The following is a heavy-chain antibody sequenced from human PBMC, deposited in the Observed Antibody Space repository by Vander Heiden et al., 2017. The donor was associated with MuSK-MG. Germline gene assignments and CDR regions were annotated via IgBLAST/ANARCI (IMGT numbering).Heavy chain of an antibody. D-gene: IGHD6-19*01. V-gene: IGHV3-9*01. CDR3: AKDIENSAWYGGDAFDF. CDR2: ISWNSASR. CDR1: GSPFDDYA. Sequence: EVHLVASGGGLVQPGRSRTPSCPASGSPFDDYAMHWVRQAPGKGLEWVSGISWNSASRGYADSVEGRFTISRDNVKNSLYLQMNSLRGEDSALYYCAKDIENSAWYGGDAFDFWGQGTMVTVSS. J-gene: IGHJ3*01.